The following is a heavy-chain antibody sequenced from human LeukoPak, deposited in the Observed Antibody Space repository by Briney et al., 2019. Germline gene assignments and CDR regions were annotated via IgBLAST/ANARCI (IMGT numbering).Heavy chain of an antibody. J-gene: IGHJ4*02. Sequence: PGGSLGLSCVASGFTFSSYTMHWVRQAPGKGLEWVAIMSYDGSNKYYADSVKGRFTISRDNSKNTLYLQMNSLRAEDTAVYYCARDVEVAVAGTLDYWGQGTLVTVSS. CDR1: GFTFSSYT. CDR2: MSYDGSNK. V-gene: IGHV3-30-3*01. CDR3: ARDVEVAVAGTLDY. D-gene: IGHD6-19*01.